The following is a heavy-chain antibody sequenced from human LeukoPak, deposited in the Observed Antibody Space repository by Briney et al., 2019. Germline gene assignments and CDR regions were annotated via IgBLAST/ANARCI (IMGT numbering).Heavy chain of an antibody. J-gene: IGHJ4*02. CDR3: ARDSLASGYSYGYDY. CDR1: GYTFTSYG. V-gene: IGHV1-18*01. CDR2: ISAYNGNT. Sequence: GASVKVSCKASGYTFTSYGISWVRQAPGQGLEWMGWISAYNGNTSYAQKLQGRVTMTTDTSTSTAYMELRSLRSDDTAVYYCARDSLASGYSYGYDYWGQGTLVTVSS. D-gene: IGHD5-18*01.